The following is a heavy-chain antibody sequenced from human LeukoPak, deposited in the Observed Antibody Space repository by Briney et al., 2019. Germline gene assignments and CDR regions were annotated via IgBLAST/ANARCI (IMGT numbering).Heavy chain of an antibody. Sequence: PGGSLRLSCAASGFTFSSYWMHWVRQAPGKGLVWVSHINTDGSSTTYGDSAKGRFTVPRDNAKNTLFLQMNSLRVEDTAVYYCARGTAATAGIDYWGQGTLVTVSS. J-gene: IGHJ4*02. CDR1: GFTFSSYW. V-gene: IGHV3-74*01. CDR3: ARGTAATAGIDY. CDR2: INTDGSST. D-gene: IGHD6-13*01.